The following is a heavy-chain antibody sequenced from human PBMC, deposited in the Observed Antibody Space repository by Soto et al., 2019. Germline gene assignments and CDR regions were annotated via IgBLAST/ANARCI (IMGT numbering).Heavy chain of an antibody. CDR2: ITPIFGTA. V-gene: IGHV1-69*13. D-gene: IGHD2-2*01. CDR1: GGTFSSYA. CDR3: ARRGALVVPAAIHYYYYGMDV. Sequence: SVKVSCKASGGTFSSYAISWVRQAPGQGLEWMGGITPIFGTANYAQKFQGRVTITADESTSTAYMELSSLRSEDTAVYYCARRGALVVPAAIHYYYYGMDVWGQGTTVTVSS. J-gene: IGHJ6*02.